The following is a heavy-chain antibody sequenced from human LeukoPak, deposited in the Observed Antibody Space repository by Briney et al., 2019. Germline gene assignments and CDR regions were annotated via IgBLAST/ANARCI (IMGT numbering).Heavy chain of an antibody. CDR1: GFTFSDYY. CDR3: AKGVAPDY. CDR2: INNNGGII. J-gene: IGHJ4*02. Sequence: GGSLRLSCTASGFTFSDYYMSWIRQTPGKGLEWVSYINNNGGIIYYADSVKGRFTISRDNAKNSLSLQMNTLIADDTAVYYCAKGVAPDYWGQGTLVTVSS. V-gene: IGHV3-11*01. D-gene: IGHD2-15*01.